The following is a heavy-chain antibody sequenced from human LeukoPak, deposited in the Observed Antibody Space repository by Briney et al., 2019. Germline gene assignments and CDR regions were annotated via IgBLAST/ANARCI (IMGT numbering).Heavy chain of an antibody. CDR1: GGTFSSYA. J-gene: IGHJ5*02. D-gene: IGHD1-20*01. V-gene: IGHV1-69*05. CDR3: ARAAVITGTTQSWFDP. Sequence: SVTVSSKASGGTFSSYAISWEREAPGQGIEWMGRIIPIFGTANYAQKFQGRVTITTDESTSTAYMELSSLRSEDTAEYYCARAAVITGTTQSWFDPWGQGTLVTVSS. CDR2: IIPIFGTA.